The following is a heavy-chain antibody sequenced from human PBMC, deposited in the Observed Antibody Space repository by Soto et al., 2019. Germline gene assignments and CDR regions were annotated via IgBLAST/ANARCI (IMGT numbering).Heavy chain of an antibody. V-gene: IGHV4-39*01. CDR1: GGSISSSSYY. CDR2: SYYSGGT. D-gene: IGHD6-19*01. J-gene: IGHJ6*02. Sequence: PSETLSLTCTVSGGSISSSSYYWGWIGQPPGKGLEGSGRSYYSGGTYDNPSLKTRVTISVDTSKNQFSLKLSSVTAADTAVYYCAKQIAVAAPGGYYYGMDAWGQGTTVTVSS. CDR3: AKQIAVAAPGGYYYGMDA.